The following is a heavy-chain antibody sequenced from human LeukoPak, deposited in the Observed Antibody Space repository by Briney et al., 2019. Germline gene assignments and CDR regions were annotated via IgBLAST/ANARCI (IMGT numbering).Heavy chain of an antibody. Sequence: GGSLRLSCVASGFTFSTYAMSWVRQAPGKGLEWVSLISGSGGSTYYADSVKGRFTISRDNSKNTLYLQMNSLRAEDTAVYYCAKDNYGTGRFNWFDPWGQGTLVTVSS. V-gene: IGHV3-23*01. J-gene: IGHJ5*02. CDR1: GFTFSTYA. CDR3: AKDNYGTGRFNWFDP. CDR2: ISGSGGST. D-gene: IGHD3-10*01.